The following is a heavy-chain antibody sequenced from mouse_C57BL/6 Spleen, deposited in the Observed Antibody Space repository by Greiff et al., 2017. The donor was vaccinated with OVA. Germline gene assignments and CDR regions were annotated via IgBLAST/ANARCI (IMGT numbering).Heavy chain of an antibody. J-gene: IGHJ3*01. D-gene: IGHD3-2*02. V-gene: IGHV1-80*01. CDR3: ARSAAQGAWFAY. CDR1: GYAFSSYW. CDR2: IYPGDGDT. Sequence: QVQLQQSGAELVKPGASVKISCKASGYAFSSYWMNWVKQRPGKGLEWIGQIYPGDGDTNYNGKFKGKATLTADKSSSTAYMELSSLTSEDSAVYFGARSAAQGAWFAYWGQGTLVTVSA.